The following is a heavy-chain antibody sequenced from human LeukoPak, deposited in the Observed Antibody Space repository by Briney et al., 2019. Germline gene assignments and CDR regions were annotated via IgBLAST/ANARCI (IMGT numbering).Heavy chain of an antibody. CDR3: ARGYCSGGSCSKFDY. CDR1: GFTVSSNY. D-gene: IGHD2-15*01. CDR2: IHTSGST. Sequence: GGSLRLSCAASGFTVSSNYMSWFRQAPGKGLEWVSFIHTSGSTFYADSVKGRFTISRDNSKNTLYLQMNSLRAEDTAVYYCARGYCSGGSCSKFDYWGQGTLVTVSS. V-gene: IGHV3-53*01. J-gene: IGHJ4*02.